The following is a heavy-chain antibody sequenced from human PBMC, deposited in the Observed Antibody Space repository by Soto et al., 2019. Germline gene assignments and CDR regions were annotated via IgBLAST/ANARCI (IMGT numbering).Heavy chain of an antibody. D-gene: IGHD2-2*01. CDR1: GGTFSSYT. Sequence: GASVKVSCKASGGTFSSYTISWVRQAPGQGLEWMGIIYPGDSDTRYSPSFQGQVTISADKSISTAYLQWSSLKASDTAMYYCARQGYCSSTSCYYMDVWGKGTTVTVSS. J-gene: IGHJ6*03. CDR2: IYPGDSDT. V-gene: IGHV5-51*01. CDR3: ARQGYCSSTSCYYMDV.